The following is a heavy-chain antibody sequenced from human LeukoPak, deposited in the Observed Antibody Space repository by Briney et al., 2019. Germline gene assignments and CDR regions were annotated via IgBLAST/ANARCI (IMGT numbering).Heavy chain of an antibody. CDR3: NGPTY. V-gene: IGHV3-7*05. CDR1: GFTFGNYW. CDR2: IKNDGGAT. J-gene: IGHJ4*02. D-gene: IGHD2-8*01. Sequence: GESLKISCVASGFTFGNYWMNWVRRAPGKGLEWVANIKNDGGATYYLDSVKGRFTISRDNAKSSLYLQMDSLRAEDTAVYYCNGPTYWGQGTLVTVSS.